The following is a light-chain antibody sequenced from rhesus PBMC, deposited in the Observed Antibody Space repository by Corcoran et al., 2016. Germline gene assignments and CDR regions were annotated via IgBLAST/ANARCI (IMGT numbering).Light chain of an antibody. J-gene: IGKJ4*01. V-gene: IGKV3-24*04. CDR3: QQSSNLLT. CDR1: QSVGSY. CDR2: GAS. Sequence: ETVVTQSPATLSLSPGERATLSCRASQSVGSYLAWYQQKPGQAPRLLIYGASSRATGLPDRFSGSGSGTDFTLTISSLEPEDIGVYYCQQSSNLLTFGGGTKVELK.